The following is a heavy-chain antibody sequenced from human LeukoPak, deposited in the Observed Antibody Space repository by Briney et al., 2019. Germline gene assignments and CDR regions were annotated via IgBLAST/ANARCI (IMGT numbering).Heavy chain of an antibody. J-gene: IGHJ4*02. CDR2: IYHSGST. CDR1: DYSISNDYY. D-gene: IGHD6-13*01. Sequence: SETLSLTCTVSDYSISNDYYWGWIRQPPGKGLQWIGSIYHSGSTYYNPSLKSRVTISVDTSKNQFSLKLTSVTAADTAVYCCARVGSSWLYSFDYWGQGTLVTVSS. CDR3: ARVGSSWLYSFDY. V-gene: IGHV4-38-2*02.